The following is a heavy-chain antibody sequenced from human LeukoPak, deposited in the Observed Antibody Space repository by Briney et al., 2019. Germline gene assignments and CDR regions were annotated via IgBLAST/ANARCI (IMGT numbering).Heavy chain of an antibody. J-gene: IGHJ4*02. CDR1: GFTFSSYS. V-gene: IGHV3-7*01. CDR2: IQQDGSEK. CDR3: ARDKVVGATYFDD. Sequence: PGGSLRLSCAASGFTFSSYSMNWVRQAPGKGLEWVANIQQDGSEKYYVDSVKGRFTISRDNAKNSLYLQMNSLRVEDTAVYYCARDKVVGATYFDDWGQGTLVTVSS. D-gene: IGHD1-26*01.